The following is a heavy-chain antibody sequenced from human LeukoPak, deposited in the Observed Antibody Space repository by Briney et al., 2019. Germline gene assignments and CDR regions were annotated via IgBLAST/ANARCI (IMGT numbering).Heavy chain of an antibody. CDR3: ARGPYSSSWYWGYDAFDI. Sequence: ASVKVSCKASGYTFTSYDINWVRQATGQGLEWMGWMNPNSGNTGYAQKFQGRVTMTRNTSISTAYMELSSLRSEDTAVYYCARGPYSSSWYWGYDAFDIWGQGTMVTVSS. J-gene: IGHJ3*02. V-gene: IGHV1-8*01. CDR1: GYTFTSYD. CDR2: MNPNSGNT. D-gene: IGHD6-13*01.